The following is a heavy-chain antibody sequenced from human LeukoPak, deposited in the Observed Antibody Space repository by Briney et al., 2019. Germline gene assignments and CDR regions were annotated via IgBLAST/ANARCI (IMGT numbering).Heavy chain of an antibody. D-gene: IGHD5-24*01. V-gene: IGHV5-51*01. CDR3: ARASRGFDGYSQFDY. CDR1: GYSFTSYW. Sequence: GESLKISCKGSGYSFTSYWIGWVRQMPGKGLEWMGIIYPGDSDTRYSPSFQGQVTISADKSISTAYLQWSSLKASDTAMYYCARASRGFDGYSQFDYWGQGTLVTVSS. CDR2: IYPGDSDT. J-gene: IGHJ4*02.